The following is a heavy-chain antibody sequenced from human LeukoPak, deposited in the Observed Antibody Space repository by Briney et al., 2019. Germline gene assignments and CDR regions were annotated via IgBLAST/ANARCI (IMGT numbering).Heavy chain of an antibody. Sequence: GGSLRLSCAASGFTFSSYEMNWVRQAPGKGLEWVSYISSSGSTIYYADSVKGRFTISRDNAKNSLYLQMNSLRAEDTAVYYCARFGLYDILTGYDYWGQGTLVTVSS. V-gene: IGHV3-48*03. CDR2: ISSSGSTI. CDR1: GFTFSSYE. D-gene: IGHD3-9*01. J-gene: IGHJ4*02. CDR3: ARFGLYDILTGYDY.